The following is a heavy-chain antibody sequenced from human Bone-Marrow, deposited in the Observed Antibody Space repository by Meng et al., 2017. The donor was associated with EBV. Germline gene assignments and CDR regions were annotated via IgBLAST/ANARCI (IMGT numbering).Heavy chain of an antibody. CDR1: GGTLNNFA. D-gene: IGHD2-21*01. V-gene: IGHV1-69*01. CDR3: ARDNGDTMTNPYFDY. Sequence: QVQLVQSGAEVKKPGSSVRVSCTASGGTLNNFAINWVRQAPGEGLEWMGGIIPVLGATNYADNFQGRMKIIADESTNTAYMELSKLTPADTALYYCARDNGDTMTNPYFDYWGQGTLVTVSS. CDR2: IIPVLGAT. J-gene: IGHJ4*02.